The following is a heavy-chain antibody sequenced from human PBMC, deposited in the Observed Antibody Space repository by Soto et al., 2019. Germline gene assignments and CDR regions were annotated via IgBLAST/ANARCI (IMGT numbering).Heavy chain of an antibody. CDR2: ISGSGGST. V-gene: IGHV3-23*01. D-gene: IGHD1-26*01. Sequence: GGSLRLSCAASGFTFSSYAMSWVRQAPGKGLEWVSAISGSGGSTYYADSVKGRFTISRDNSKNTLYLQMNSLRVEDTAVYYCAKDQSGSYFAYYFDYWGQGTLVTVSS. J-gene: IGHJ4*02. CDR3: AKDQSGSYFAYYFDY. CDR1: GFTFSSYA.